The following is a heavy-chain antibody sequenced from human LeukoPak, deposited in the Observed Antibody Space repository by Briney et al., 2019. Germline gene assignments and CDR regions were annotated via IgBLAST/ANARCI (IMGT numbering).Heavy chain of an antibody. Sequence: GGSLRLSCTASGFTFGDYAMSWFRQAPGKGLEWVGFIRSKAYGGTTEYAASVKGRFTISRDDSKSIAYLQMNSLKTEDTAVYYCGRKYYYDSSGYGVQGYYFDYWGQGTLVTVSS. J-gene: IGHJ4*02. V-gene: IGHV3-49*03. CDR3: GRKYYYDSSGYGVQGYYFDY. D-gene: IGHD3-22*01. CDR1: GFTFGDYA. CDR2: IRSKAYGGTT.